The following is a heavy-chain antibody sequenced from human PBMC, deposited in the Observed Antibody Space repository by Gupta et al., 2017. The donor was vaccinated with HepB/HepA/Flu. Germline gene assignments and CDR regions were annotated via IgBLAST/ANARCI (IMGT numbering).Heavy chain of an antibody. Sequence: QVQLQQWGAGLLKPSETLSPTCAVYGGSFSGYYWSWIRQPPGKGLEWIGEINHSGSTNYNPSLKSRVTISVDTSKNQFSLKLSSVTAADTAVYYCARALLFYYYYYGMDVWGQGTTVTVSS. D-gene: IGHD2-21*02. V-gene: IGHV4-34*01. J-gene: IGHJ6*02. CDR3: ARALLFYYYYYGMDV. CDR1: GGSFSGYY. CDR2: INHSGST.